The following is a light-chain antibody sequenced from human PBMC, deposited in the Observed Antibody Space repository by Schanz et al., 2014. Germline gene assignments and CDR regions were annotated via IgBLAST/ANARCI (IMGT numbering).Light chain of an antibody. CDR1: SSDVGSYNL. J-gene: IGLJ2*01. V-gene: IGLV2-23*02. CDR2: DVS. Sequence: QSALTQPASVSGSPGQSITISCTGTSSDVGSYNLVSWYQQHPGKAPKLIIYDVSKWPSGVSNRFSGSKSGNTASLTISGLQAEDEADYYCSSYAGSNMVLFGGGTKLTVL. CDR3: SSYAGSNMVL.